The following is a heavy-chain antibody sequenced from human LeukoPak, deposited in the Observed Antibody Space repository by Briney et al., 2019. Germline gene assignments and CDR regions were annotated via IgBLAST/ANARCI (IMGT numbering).Heavy chain of an antibody. D-gene: IGHD3-10*01. Sequence: ASVKVSCKASGGTFSSYAISWVRQAPGQGLEWMGRIIPIFGTANYAQKFQGRVTITADKSTSTAYMELSSLRSEDTAVYYCARGMSKDGSGSYHNTLSYWGQGTLVTVSS. V-gene: IGHV1-69*06. CDR2: IIPIFGTA. CDR3: ARGMSKDGSGSYHNTLSY. CDR1: GGTFSSYA. J-gene: IGHJ4*02.